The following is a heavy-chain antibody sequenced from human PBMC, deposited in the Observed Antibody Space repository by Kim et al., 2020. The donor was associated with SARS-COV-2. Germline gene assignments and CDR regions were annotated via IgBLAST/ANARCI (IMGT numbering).Heavy chain of an antibody. Sequence: GGSLRLSCAASGFTFSSYSMNWVRQAPGKGLECVSYISSSSSTIYYADSVKGRFTISRDNAKNSLYLQMNSLRDEDTAVYYCARDIDILTGYSGYYYYGMDVWGQGTTVTVSS. V-gene: IGHV3-48*02. D-gene: IGHD3-9*01. CDR2: ISSSSSTI. CDR3: ARDIDILTGYSGYYYYGMDV. CDR1: GFTFSSYS. J-gene: IGHJ6*02.